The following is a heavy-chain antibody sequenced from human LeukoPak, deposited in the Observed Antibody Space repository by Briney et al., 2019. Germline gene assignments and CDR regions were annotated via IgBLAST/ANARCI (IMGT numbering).Heavy chain of an antibody. CDR3: TSRGGDSSGFFGDY. V-gene: IGHV3-49*03. Sequence: GRSLRLSCTASGFTFGDYAMSWFRQAPGKGLEWVGFIRSKAYGGTTEYAASVKGRFTISRDDSKSIAYLQMNSPKTEDTAVYYCTSRGGDSSGFFGDYWGQGTLVTVSS. J-gene: IGHJ4*02. CDR2: IRSKAYGGTT. D-gene: IGHD3-22*01. CDR1: GFTFGDYA.